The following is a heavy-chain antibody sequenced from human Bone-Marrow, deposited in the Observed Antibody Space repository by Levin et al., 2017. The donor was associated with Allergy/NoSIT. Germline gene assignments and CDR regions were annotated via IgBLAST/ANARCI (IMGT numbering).Heavy chain of an antibody. V-gene: IGHV4-59*01. J-gene: IGHJ4*02. CDR3: ARSTFGRLPDF. CDR1: GDSISNYY. Sequence: PSETLSLTCIVSGDSISNYYWHWIRQPPGKGLEWIGYIYHSGHTNYNPSLKSRLTMSLDTSKNHFSLKLSSVTAADRAVYYCARSTFGRLPDFWGQGTLVTVSS. CDR2: IYHSGHT. D-gene: IGHD3-16*01.